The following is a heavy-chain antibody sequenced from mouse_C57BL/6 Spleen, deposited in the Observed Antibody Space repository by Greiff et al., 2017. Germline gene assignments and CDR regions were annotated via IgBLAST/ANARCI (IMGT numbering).Heavy chain of an antibody. Sequence: QQPGQGLEWIGEIDPSDSYTNYNQKIKGKATLTVDTSSSTAYMQLSSLTSEDSAVYYCANYYGSSYTPLAYWGQGTLVTVSA. J-gene: IGHJ3*01. D-gene: IGHD1-1*01. CDR2: IDPSDSYT. V-gene: IGHV1-50*01. CDR3: ANYYGSSYTPLAY.